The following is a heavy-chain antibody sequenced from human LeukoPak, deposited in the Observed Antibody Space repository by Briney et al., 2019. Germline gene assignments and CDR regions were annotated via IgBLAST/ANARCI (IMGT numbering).Heavy chain of an antibody. V-gene: IGHV3-49*04. J-gene: IGHJ4*02. Sequence: GRSLRLSCVASGFIFGDYVLNWVRQAPGKGLEWVGFIRSKGYGGTTEYAASVKGRFTISRDDFKSIAYLQMNSLKTEDTAVYYCTRAGYSSSYYFDYWGQGTLVTVSS. CDR3: TRAGYSSSYYFDY. D-gene: IGHD6-6*01. CDR2: IRSKGYGGTT. CDR1: GFIFGDYV.